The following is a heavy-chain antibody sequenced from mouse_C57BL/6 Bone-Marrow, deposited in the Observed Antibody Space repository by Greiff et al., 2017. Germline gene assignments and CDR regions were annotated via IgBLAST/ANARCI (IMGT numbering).Heavy chain of an antibody. D-gene: IGHD1-1*01. CDR3: AREDTTTDWYFDV. CDR2: IYPGSGNT. J-gene: IGHJ1*03. Sequence: QVQLQQSGAELVRPGASVKLSCKASGYTFTDYYINWVKQRPGQGLEWIARIYPGSGNTYYNEKFKGKATLTAEKSSSTAYMQLSSLTSEDSAVYFSAREDTTTDWYFDVWGTGTTVTVSS. V-gene: IGHV1-76*01. CDR1: GYTFTDYY.